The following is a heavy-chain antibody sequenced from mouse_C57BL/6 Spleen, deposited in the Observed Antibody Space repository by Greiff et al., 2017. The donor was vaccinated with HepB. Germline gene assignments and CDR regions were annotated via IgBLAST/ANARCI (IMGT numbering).Heavy chain of an antibody. CDR2: IDPSDSYT. V-gene: IGHV1-59*01. J-gene: IGHJ3*01. CDR3: ARATYYAWFAY. Sequence: QVQLQQPGAELVRPGTSVKLSCKASGYTFTSYWMHWVKQRPGQGLEWIGVIDPSDSYTNYNQKFKGKATLTVDTSSSTAYMQLSSLTSEDSAVYYCARATYYAWFAYWGQGTQVTVSA. CDR1: GYTFTSYW. D-gene: IGHD1-1*01.